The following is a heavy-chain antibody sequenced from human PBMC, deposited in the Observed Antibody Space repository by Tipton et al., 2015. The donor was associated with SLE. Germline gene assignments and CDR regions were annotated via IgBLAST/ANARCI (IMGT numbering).Heavy chain of an antibody. D-gene: IGHD2-21*02. V-gene: IGHV4-59*08. CDR1: GGSISSHY. J-gene: IGHJ4*02. Sequence: TLSLTCTVSGGSISSHYWSWLRQPPGKGLEWIGYISYSETTYYNPSLKSRVTISVDTSKNQFSLKLSSVTAADTAVYYCARLGVVVTAIDYWGQGTLVTVSS. CDR2: ISYSETT. CDR3: ARLGVVVTAIDY.